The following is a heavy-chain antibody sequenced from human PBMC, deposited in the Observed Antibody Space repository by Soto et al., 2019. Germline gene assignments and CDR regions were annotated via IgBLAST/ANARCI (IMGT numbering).Heavy chain of an antibody. CDR3: AHRRTRGWYGAYSQL. CDR2: IYWDDDK. Sequence: QITLKESGPTLVKPTQTLTLTCTFSGFSLSTSGVGVGWIRQPPGKALEWLALIYWDDDKRYSPSLKSRLTITKDTSKTQVVLTTTNMDPVDTATYYCAHRRTRGWYGAYSQLCGQGTLVTVSS. J-gene: IGHJ1*01. CDR1: GFSLSTSGVG. V-gene: IGHV2-5*02. D-gene: IGHD6-19*01.